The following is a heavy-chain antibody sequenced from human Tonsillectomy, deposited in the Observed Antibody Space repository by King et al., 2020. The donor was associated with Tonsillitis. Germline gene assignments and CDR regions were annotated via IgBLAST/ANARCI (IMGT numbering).Heavy chain of an antibody. V-gene: IGHV4-39*01. Sequence: LQLQESGTGLVKPSETLSITCTVSGGSISSSSYYWGWIRQPPGKGLEWIASIYYSGNTYYNPSLKSRVTVSVDTSKNQFSLKLSSVTAADTAVYYCAGHLYYHDSNGYLGYAFDMWGQGTMVTVSS. D-gene: IGHD3-22*01. CDR1: GGSISSSSYY. CDR3: AGHLYYHDSNGYLGYAFDM. J-gene: IGHJ3*02. CDR2: IYYSGNT.